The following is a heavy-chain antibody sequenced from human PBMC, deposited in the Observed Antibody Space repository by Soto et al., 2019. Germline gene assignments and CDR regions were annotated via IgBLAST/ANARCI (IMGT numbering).Heavy chain of an antibody. V-gene: IGHV3-7*01. D-gene: IGHD2-15*01. CDR3: AREATVRRGYCSGGSCPIDY. Sequence: EGSLRLSCAASGFTFSSYWMSWVRQAPGKGLEWVANIKQDGSEKYYVDSVKGRFTISRDNAKNSLYLQMNSLRAEDTAVYYCAREATVRRGYCSGGSCPIDYWGQGTLVTVSS. J-gene: IGHJ4*02. CDR1: GFTFSSYW. CDR2: IKQDGSEK.